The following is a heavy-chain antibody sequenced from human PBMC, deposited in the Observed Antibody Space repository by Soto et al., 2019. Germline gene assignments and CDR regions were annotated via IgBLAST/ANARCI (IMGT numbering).Heavy chain of an antibody. CDR2: ISGGGGST. CDR1: GFTFNNYA. D-gene: IGHD3-10*01. CDR3: AKVRRGSTLGY. Sequence: EVQLLESGGGLVQPGGSLRLSCAASGFTFNNYAMSWVRQAPGKGLEWVSTISGGGGSTYYADSVKGRLTISRDNSKDPLYLQMNSLRTEDTAVYYCAKVRRGSTLGYWGQGTLVTVSS. J-gene: IGHJ4*02. V-gene: IGHV3-23*01.